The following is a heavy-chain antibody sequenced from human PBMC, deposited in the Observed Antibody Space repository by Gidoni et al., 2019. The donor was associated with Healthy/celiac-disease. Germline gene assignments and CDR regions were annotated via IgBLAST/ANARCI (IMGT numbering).Heavy chain of an antibody. J-gene: IGHJ4*02. CDR2: INPSGGST. CDR1: GYTFTSYS. D-gene: IGHD6-19*01. Sequence: QVQLVQSGAEVKTPGASVQASCKASGYTFTSYSMHWVRQAPGQGLEGMGIINPSGGSTSYAQKFQGRVTMTRDTSTSTVYMELSSLRSEDTAVYYCARGISGCDYWGQGTLVTVSS. CDR3: ARGISGCDY. V-gene: IGHV1-46*01.